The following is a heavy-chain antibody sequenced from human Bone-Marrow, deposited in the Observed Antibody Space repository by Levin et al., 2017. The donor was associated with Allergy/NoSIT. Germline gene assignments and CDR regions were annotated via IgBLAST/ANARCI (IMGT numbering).Heavy chain of an antibody. D-gene: IGHD6-13*01. CDR2: INVGNGNT. Sequence: ASVKVSCKASGYTFSDYGLHWVRQAPGQRLEWVGWINVGNGNTKYSQDFQGRVSITSDTSASTAYMELSNLRSEDAAIYYCARARVTPYSSSFSHWGQGALVTVSS. CDR1: GYTFSDYG. V-gene: IGHV1-3*01. CDR3: ARARVTPYSSSFSH. J-gene: IGHJ4*02.